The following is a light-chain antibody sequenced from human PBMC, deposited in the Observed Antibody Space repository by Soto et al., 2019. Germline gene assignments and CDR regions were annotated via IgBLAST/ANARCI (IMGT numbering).Light chain of an antibody. V-gene: IGKV3-15*01. Sequence: EIVMTQSPATLSVSPGERATLSCRASRSVSSNLAWYQQKPGQAPRLLMYGASTRATGIPARFSGSGSGTEFTLTISSLQSEDFAVYYCQQYNNSPPYTFGQETKLEIK. J-gene: IGKJ2*01. CDR1: RSVSSN. CDR2: GAS. CDR3: QQYNNSPPYT.